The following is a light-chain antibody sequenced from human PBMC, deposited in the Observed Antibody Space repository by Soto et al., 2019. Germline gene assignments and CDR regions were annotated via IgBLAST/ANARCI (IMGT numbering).Light chain of an antibody. V-gene: IGKV3-20*01. CDR2: RAS. Sequence: EIVLTQSPGTLSLSPGERATLSRRASQSVTSSYLAWYQQKPGQAPRLLIYRASVRATGIPDRFSGSGSGTDFTLTISRLEPEDFALYYCQQYGSSSRTFGQGTKVEIK. J-gene: IGKJ1*01. CDR3: QQYGSSSRT. CDR1: QSVTSSY.